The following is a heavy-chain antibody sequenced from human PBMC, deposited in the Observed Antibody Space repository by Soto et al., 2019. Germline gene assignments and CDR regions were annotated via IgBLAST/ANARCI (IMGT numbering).Heavy chain of an antibody. Sequence: EMQLVQSGGGLVKPGGSLRLSCVASRFNFSAAWLNWVRQTPGKGLEWVGRINPISAGGTTAYAEPGKGRFPISRDESKDALPLQKDSLKTEAAAAYYWTTVPSSSGPTWGLGTLVTGSS. J-gene: IGHJ1*01. D-gene: IGHD6-19*01. CDR3: TTVPSSSGPT. CDR2: INPISAGGTT. CDR1: RFNFSAAW. V-gene: IGHV3-15*07.